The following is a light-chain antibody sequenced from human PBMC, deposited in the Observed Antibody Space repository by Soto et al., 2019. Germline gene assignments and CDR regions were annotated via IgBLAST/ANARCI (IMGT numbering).Light chain of an antibody. CDR2: EVV. V-gene: IGLV2-8*01. CDR3: KSYAGSNNYV. Sequence: QSALTQPPSASGSPGQSVTISCTGTKSDIGVYDFVSWYQHHPGKAPRLIIYEVVQRPSGVPDRFSGSKSGNTASLTVSGLQAADGADYFCKSYAGSNNYVFGSGTKV. J-gene: IGLJ1*01. CDR1: KSDIGVYDF.